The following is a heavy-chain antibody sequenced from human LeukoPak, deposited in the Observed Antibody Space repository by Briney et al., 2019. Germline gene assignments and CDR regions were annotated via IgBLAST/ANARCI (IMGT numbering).Heavy chain of an antibody. CDR1: GFIFSSYG. CDR3: ARDPEVPDYYSYMDV. CDR2: ISSGGAYT. J-gene: IGHJ6*03. V-gene: IGHV3-21*01. Sequence: PGGSLRLNCTGSGFIFSSYGLFWVRQAPGKGLEWVSAISSGGAYTYYADSVKGRFTISRDNALNSVSLQMNGLRAEDTAIYYCARDPEVPDYYSYMDVWGKGTTVTVSS.